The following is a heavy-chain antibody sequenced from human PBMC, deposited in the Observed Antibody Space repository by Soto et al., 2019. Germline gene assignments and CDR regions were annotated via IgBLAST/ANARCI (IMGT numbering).Heavy chain of an antibody. CDR1: GGSISSSSYY. D-gene: IGHD2-21*02. Sequence: QLQLQESGPGLVKPSETLSLTCTVSGGSISSSSYYWGWIRQPPGKGLEWIGSIYYSGSTYYNPSLKSRVTISVDTSKNQFSLKLSSVTAADTAVYYCARVHFGGDCYPGYWGQGTLVTVSS. CDR3: ARVHFGGDCYPGY. J-gene: IGHJ4*02. V-gene: IGHV4-39*01. CDR2: IYYSGST.